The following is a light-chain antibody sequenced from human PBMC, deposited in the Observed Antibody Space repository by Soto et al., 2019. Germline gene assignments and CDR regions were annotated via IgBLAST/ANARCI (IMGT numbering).Light chain of an antibody. CDR1: QSVSTNY. Sequence: EIVLTQSPGTLSLSPGERATLSCRASQSVSTNYLAWYQRKPGQAPRLLIYGASSRATDIPDRFSGSGSETDFTLTITRLKPEDFAVYYCQQYGSSPPTFGQGTKVEL. CDR3: QQYGSSPPT. CDR2: GAS. J-gene: IGKJ1*01. V-gene: IGKV3-20*01.